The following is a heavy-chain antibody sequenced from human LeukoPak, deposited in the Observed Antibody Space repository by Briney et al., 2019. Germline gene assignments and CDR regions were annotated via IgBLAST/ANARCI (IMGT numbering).Heavy chain of an antibody. D-gene: IGHD2/OR15-2a*01. CDR1: GGTFDRYA. CDR3: ASTFRSNNSYFYSMDV. J-gene: IGHJ6*03. Sequence: SVKVSCKASGGTFDRYAISWVRQAPGQGLEWMGGIAPIFGTPNYAQNFQGRVTITTDESTSTAYMELSSLRSDDTAVYYFASTFRSNNSYFYSMDVWAQGPRSPSP. V-gene: IGHV1-69*05. CDR2: IAPIFGTP.